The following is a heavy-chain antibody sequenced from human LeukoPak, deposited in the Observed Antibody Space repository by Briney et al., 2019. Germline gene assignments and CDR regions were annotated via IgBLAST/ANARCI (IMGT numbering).Heavy chain of an antibody. CDR3: ARDNYDILTGYDDY. J-gene: IGHJ4*02. V-gene: IGHV3-53*01. CDR2: IYSGGST. CDR1: GFTVSSNY. Sequence: PGGSLRLSCAASGFTVSSNYMSWVHQAPGKGLEWVSVIYSGGSTYYADSVKGRFTISRDNPKNTLYLQMNSLRAEDTAVYYCARDNYDILTGYDDYWGQGTLVTVSS. D-gene: IGHD3-9*01.